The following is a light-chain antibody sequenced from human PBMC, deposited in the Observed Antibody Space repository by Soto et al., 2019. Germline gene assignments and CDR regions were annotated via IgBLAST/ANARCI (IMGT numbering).Light chain of an antibody. J-gene: IGLJ2*01. Sequence: QSALTQPASVSGSPGQSIAISCTGTRSDVGAYNYVSWYQQHPGKAPKLMISEVTNRPSGVSYRFSGSKSGNTASLTISGLQADDEADYYCSSYTTSSSRVFGGGTKLTVL. CDR1: RSDVGAYNY. V-gene: IGLV2-14*01. CDR3: SSYTTSSSRV. CDR2: EVT.